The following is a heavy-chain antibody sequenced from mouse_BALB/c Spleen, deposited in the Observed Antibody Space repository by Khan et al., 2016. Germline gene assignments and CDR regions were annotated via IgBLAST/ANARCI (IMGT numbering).Heavy chain of an antibody. CDR2: ISYDGSN. V-gene: IGHV3-6*02. Sequence: VQLQESGPGLVKPSQSLSLTCSVNGYSITSGYYWNWIRQFPGNKLEWMGYISYDGSNNYNPSLKNRISITRDTSKNQFFLKLNSVTTEDTATYYCAGDSYYFDYWGQGTTLTVSS. J-gene: IGHJ2*01. CDR3: AGDSYYFDY. CDR1: GYSITSGYY.